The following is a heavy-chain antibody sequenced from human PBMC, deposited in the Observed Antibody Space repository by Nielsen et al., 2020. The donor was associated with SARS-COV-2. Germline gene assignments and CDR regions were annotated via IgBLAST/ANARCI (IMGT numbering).Heavy chain of an antibody. Sequence: SETLSLTCTVSGGSMSYYYWSWFRQPPGKRLEWIAYSDHSWRINYNPSLKSRATISADTSKDQISLKLRSVTAADTAVYYCARLPAGTVSFDIWGQGTMVTVS. D-gene: IGHD2-2*01. CDR3: ARLPAGTVSFDI. CDR1: GGSMSYYY. V-gene: IGHV4-59*08. CDR2: SDHSWRI. J-gene: IGHJ3*02.